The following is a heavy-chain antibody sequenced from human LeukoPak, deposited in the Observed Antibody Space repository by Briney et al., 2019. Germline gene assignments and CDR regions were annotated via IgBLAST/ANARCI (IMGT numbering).Heavy chain of an antibody. V-gene: IGHV1-24*01. Sequence: GASVKVSCKVSGYTLTELSMHWVRQAPGKGLEWMGGFDPEDGETIYAQKFQGRVTMTRNTSISTAYMELSSLRSEDTAVYYCARGKQGDYWGQGTLVTVSS. J-gene: IGHJ4*02. CDR3: ARGKQGDY. CDR2: FDPEDGET. CDR1: GYTLTELS.